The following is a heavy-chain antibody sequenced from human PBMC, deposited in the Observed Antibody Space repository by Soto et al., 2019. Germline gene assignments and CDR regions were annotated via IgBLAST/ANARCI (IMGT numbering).Heavy chain of an antibody. CDR2: IKQDGSVK. CDR1: GFTFSTYY. V-gene: IGHV3-7*05. D-gene: IGHD3-22*01. CDR3: VRDIVGSRRYLGQ. J-gene: IGHJ4*02. Sequence: PGGSLRLSCAASGFTFSTYYMGWVRQAPGKGLEWVANIKQDGSVKNYVDSVKGRFTVSRDNAKNSLYLQMNSLRADDTALYYCVRDIVGSRRYLGQWGQGTQVTVSS.